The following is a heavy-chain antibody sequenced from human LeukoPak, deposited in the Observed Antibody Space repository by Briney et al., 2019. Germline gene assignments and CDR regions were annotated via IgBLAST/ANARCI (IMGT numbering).Heavy chain of an antibody. J-gene: IGHJ5*02. Sequence: SVKVSCKASGGTFSSYAISWVRQAPGQGLEWMGGIIPIFGTANYAQKFQGRVTITADESTSTAYMELSSLRSEDTAVYYCARVTPPGYCSSTSCLGWFDPWGQGTLVTVSS. CDR2: IIPIFGTA. CDR3: ARVTPPGYCSSTSCLGWFDP. D-gene: IGHD2-2*03. CDR1: GGTFSSYA. V-gene: IGHV1-69*01.